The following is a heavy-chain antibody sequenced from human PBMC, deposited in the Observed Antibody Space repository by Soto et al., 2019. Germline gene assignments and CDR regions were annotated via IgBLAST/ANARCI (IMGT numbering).Heavy chain of an antibody. CDR2: IYPGDSDT. CDR1: GYSFTSYW. CDR3: ARIGENIAVAALYGMDV. V-gene: IGHV5-51*01. Sequence: GESLKISCKGSGYSFTSYWIGWVRQMPGKGLEWMGIIYPGDSDTRYSPSFQGQVTISADKSISTAYLQWSSLKASDTAMYYSARIGENIAVAALYGMDVWGQGTTVT. D-gene: IGHD6-19*01. J-gene: IGHJ6*02.